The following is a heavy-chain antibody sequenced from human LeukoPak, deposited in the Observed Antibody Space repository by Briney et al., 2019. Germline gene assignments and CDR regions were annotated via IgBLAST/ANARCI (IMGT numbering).Heavy chain of an antibody. Sequence: GGSLRLSCVASGFTFSSYWMHWVRQDPRKGLVWVSRINGDGSNINYADSVRGRFTISRDNAKNTLYLQMNTLGVEDTAVYYCARDLMDYDVSTGLHHYYMDVWGQGTTVTVSS. D-gene: IGHD3-9*01. J-gene: IGHJ6*02. CDR2: INGDGSNI. CDR3: ARDLMDYDVSTGLHHYYMDV. V-gene: IGHV3-74*01. CDR1: GFTFSSYW.